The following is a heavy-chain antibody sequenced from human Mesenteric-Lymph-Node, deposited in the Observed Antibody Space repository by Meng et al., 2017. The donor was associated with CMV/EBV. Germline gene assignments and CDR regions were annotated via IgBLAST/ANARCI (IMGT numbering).Heavy chain of an antibody. D-gene: IGHD4-17*01. Sequence: CTVSAGSISSGAYYWSWIRQHPGKGLEWIGYIYYSGSTYYNPSLKSRVTISVDTSKNQFSLKLSSVTAADTAVYYCARDHGDYFDYWGQGTLVTVSS. CDR3: ARDHGDYFDY. CDR1: AGSISSGAYY. J-gene: IGHJ4*02. V-gene: IGHV4-31*03. CDR2: IYYSGST.